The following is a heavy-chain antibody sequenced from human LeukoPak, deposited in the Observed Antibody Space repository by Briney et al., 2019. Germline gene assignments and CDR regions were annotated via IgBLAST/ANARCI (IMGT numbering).Heavy chain of an antibody. D-gene: IGHD3-16*02. V-gene: IGHV5-51*01. Sequence: GESLKISCKGSGYSFTSYWIGWVRQMPGNRLEWMGIIYPGDSDTRYSPSFQGQVTISADKSISTAYLQWSSLKASDTAMYYCASVVYDYVWGSYRYKGYDAFDIWGQGTMVTVSS. J-gene: IGHJ3*02. CDR1: GYSFTSYW. CDR3: ASVVYDYVWGSYRYKGYDAFDI. CDR2: IYPGDSDT.